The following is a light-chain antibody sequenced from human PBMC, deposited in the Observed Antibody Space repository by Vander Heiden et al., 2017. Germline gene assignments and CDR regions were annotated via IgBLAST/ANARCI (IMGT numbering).Light chain of an antibody. CDR3: CSDAGSYTCV. J-gene: IGLJ3*02. V-gene: IGLV2-11*01. Sequence: SALTQPRSVSESPGQSVTLSCPGTSSDVGGYNYGYWYQQTPGKAPKLMIYDVSKRPSGVPDRFSGSKSGNTASLTISGLQAEDEADYYCCSDAGSYTCVFGGGTKLTVL. CDR2: DVS. CDR1: SSDVGGYNY.